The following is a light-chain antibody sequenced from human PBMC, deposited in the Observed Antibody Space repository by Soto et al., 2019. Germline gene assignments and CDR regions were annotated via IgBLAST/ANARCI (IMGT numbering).Light chain of an antibody. Sequence: AIRMTQSPSSLSASTGDRVTITCRASQGISSYLAWYQQKPGKAPKLLFYAASTLQSGVPSRFSGSGSGTDFTLTISCLQSEDFATYFCQQYYSYPRTFGPGTKVDIK. CDR1: QGISSY. CDR2: AAS. J-gene: IGKJ3*01. V-gene: IGKV1-8*01. CDR3: QQYYSYPRT.